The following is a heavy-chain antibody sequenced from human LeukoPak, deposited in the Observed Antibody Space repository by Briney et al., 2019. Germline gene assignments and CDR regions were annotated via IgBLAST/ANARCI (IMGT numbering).Heavy chain of an antibody. D-gene: IGHD3-22*01. V-gene: IGHV3-48*01. CDR3: AQPRSSGYLNFDY. J-gene: IGHJ4*02. CDR1: EFTFSSYS. CDR2: ITNSGNSK. Sequence: GGSLRLSCAASEFTFSSYSMSWVRQAPGKGLEWVSYITNSGNSKSYADSVKGRFTISRDNTKNSPYQQMNGLRAEDTAVYYRAQPRSSGYLNFDYWGQGNLVTVSS.